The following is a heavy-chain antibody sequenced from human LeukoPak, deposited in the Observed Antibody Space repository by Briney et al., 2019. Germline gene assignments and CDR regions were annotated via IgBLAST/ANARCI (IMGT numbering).Heavy chain of an antibody. CDR1: GFTYGDYA. Sequence: KTGGSLRLSCTASGFTYGDYAMSWFRQAPERGLEWVGFIRSKAYGGTTDYAASVKGRFSISRDDSKSIAYLQMNSLKTEDTAVYYCSRFPNDYSNYAYFDYWGQGTLVTVSS. V-gene: IGHV3-49*05. CDR2: IRSKAYGGTT. D-gene: IGHD4-11*01. J-gene: IGHJ4*02. CDR3: SRFPNDYSNYAYFDY.